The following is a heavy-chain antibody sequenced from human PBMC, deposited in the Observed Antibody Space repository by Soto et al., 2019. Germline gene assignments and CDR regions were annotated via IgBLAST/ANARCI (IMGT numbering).Heavy chain of an antibody. D-gene: IGHD2-15*01. CDR1: GFTFSSYG. J-gene: IGHJ6*02. CDR2: ISYDGSNK. Sequence: ESGGGVVQPGRSLRLSCAASGFTFSSYGMHWVRQAPGKGLEWVAVISYDGSNKYYADSVKGRFTISRDNSKNTLYLQMNSLRAEDTAVYYCAKARSGGRYAIHYYGMDVWGQGTTVTVSS. CDR3: AKARSGGRYAIHYYGMDV. V-gene: IGHV3-30*18.